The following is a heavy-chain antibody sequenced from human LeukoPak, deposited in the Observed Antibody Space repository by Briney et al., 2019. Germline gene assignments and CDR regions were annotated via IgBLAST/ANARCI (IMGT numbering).Heavy chain of an antibody. CDR1: GGSFSGYY. CDR2: INHSGST. CDR3: ARGPIVATIYIQYYYYYGMDV. D-gene: IGHD5-12*01. J-gene: IGHJ6*02. V-gene: IGHV4-34*01. Sequence: SETLSLTCAVYGGSFSGYYWSWIHQPPGKGLEWIGEINHSGSTNYNPSPKSRVTISVDTSKNQFSLKLSSVTAADTAVYYCARGPIVATIYIQYYYYYGMDVWGQGTTVTVSS.